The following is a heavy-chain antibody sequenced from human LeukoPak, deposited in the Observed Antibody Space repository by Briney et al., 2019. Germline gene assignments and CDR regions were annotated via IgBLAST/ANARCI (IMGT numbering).Heavy chain of an antibody. Sequence: SQTLSLTCAISGDSVSSNSATWNWIRQSPSRGLEWLGRTYYRSKWSTNYALSVRSRITINPDTSKNQFSLQLNSVLPEDTAVYYCARGGGVTYYHSTGYLWYFDYWGQGTLVTVSS. D-gene: IGHD3-22*01. CDR3: ARGGGVTYYHSTGYLWYFDY. CDR2: TYYRSKWST. CDR1: GDSVSSNSAT. V-gene: IGHV6-1*01. J-gene: IGHJ4*02.